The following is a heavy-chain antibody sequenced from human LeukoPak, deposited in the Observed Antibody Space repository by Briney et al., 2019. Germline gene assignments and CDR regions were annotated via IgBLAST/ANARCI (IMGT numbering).Heavy chain of an antibody. V-gene: IGHV3-23*01. CDR3: AKLAGGSCSGSSCPDFDS. Sequence: PGGSLRLSCAASGFTSSSYGMNWVRQAPGKGLEWVSGISGSGGSTYNADSVKGRFTISRDNSKNTLYLQMNSLRVEDTAVYYCAKLAGGSCSGSSCPDFDSWGQGTLVTVSS. J-gene: IGHJ4*02. CDR1: GFTSSSYG. D-gene: IGHD2-15*01. CDR2: ISGSGGST.